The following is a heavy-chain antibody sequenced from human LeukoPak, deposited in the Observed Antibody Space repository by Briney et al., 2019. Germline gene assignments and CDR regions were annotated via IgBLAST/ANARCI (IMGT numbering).Heavy chain of an antibody. V-gene: IGHV1-2*02. Sequence: ASVKVSCKASGYTFTDCYMHWVRQAPGQGLEWMGWINPNSGGTNYAQKFQGRVTMTRDTSISTAYMELSRLRSEDTAVYYCARASYYYDSSGYPGYYFDYWGQGTLVTVSS. D-gene: IGHD3-22*01. CDR2: INPNSGGT. J-gene: IGHJ4*02. CDR3: ARASYYYDSSGYPGYYFDY. CDR1: GYTFTDCY.